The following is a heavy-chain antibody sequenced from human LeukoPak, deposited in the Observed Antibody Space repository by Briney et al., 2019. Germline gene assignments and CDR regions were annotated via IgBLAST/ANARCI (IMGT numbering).Heavy chain of an antibody. Sequence: GGSLRLSCSASGLTVTNAWMNWVRQAPGEGLDWVGRIASKTDGGATDYAAPVKGRFTISRDDSKNTLYLQMNSLKTEDTAVYYCTTRNVGGATSDYWGQGTLVTVSS. CDR3: TTRNVGGATSDY. CDR1: GLTVTNAW. D-gene: IGHD1-26*01. J-gene: IGHJ4*02. V-gene: IGHV3-15*07. CDR2: IASKTDGGAT.